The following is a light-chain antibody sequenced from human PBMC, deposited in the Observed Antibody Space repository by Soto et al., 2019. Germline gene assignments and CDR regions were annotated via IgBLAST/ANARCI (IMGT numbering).Light chain of an antibody. J-gene: IGKJ1*01. CDR2: KAS. CDR3: QQYYSYWT. V-gene: IGKV1-5*03. Sequence: DIQMTQSPSTLSASVGDRVTITCRASQSISTWLDWYRQKPGKAPKLLIYKASSLESGVPSRFSGSGSGTEFTLTISSLQPDDFATYYCQQYYSYWTFGQGTKVEIK. CDR1: QSISTW.